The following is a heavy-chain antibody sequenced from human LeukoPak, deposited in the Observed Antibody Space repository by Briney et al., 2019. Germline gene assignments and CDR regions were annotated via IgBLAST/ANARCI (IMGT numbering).Heavy chain of an antibody. Sequence: ASVKVSCKASGYTFTSYDINWVRQATGQGLEWMGWMNPNSGNTGYAQKFQGRVTMTRNTSISTAYMELSSLRSEDTAVYCCARVGRALYGSGSYYFGYWGQGTLVTVSS. CDR2: MNPNSGNT. V-gene: IGHV1-8*01. CDR1: GYTFTSYD. J-gene: IGHJ4*02. D-gene: IGHD3-10*01. CDR3: ARVGRALYGSGSYYFGY.